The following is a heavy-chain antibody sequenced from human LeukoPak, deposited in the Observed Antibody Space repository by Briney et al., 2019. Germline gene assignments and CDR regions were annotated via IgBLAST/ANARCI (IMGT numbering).Heavy chain of an antibody. CDR2: ISWDGGST. CDR1: GFTFHDNA. CDR3: AKDNMVRGITYYFGN. D-gene: IGHD3-10*01. J-gene: IGHJ4*02. Sequence: GGSLRLSCAASGFTFHDNAMHWVRQAPGKGLEWVSLISWDGGSTYYAVSVKVRFTISRDNTKNSLYLQMNSLRAEDTALYYCAKDNMVRGITYYFGNWGQGTLVTVSS. V-gene: IGHV3-43D*03.